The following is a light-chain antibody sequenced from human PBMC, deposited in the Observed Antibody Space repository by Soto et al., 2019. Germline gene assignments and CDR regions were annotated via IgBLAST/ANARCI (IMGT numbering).Light chain of an antibody. Sequence: QSALTQPASVSGSPGQSITISCIGTSSDVGNYHYVSWYQQHPGKVPKLIIHDVSDRPSGVSDRFSASKSGNTASLTISGLQAEDEADYYCSSYTSNRAYVFGTGTKLTVL. CDR1: SSDVGNYHY. CDR3: SSYTSNRAYV. CDR2: DVS. J-gene: IGLJ1*01. V-gene: IGLV2-14*01.